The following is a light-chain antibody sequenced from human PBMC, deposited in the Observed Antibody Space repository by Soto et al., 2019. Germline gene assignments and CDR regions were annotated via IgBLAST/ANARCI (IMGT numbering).Light chain of an antibody. CDR3: KQYNSYWK. V-gene: IGKV1-5*01. CDR2: DAS. CDR1: QSISSW. Sequence: DIQMTQSPSTLSVSVGDRVTITCRASQSISSWLAWYQQKPGKAPKLLIYDASSLESGVPSRFSGSGSGTEFTLTISSLQPDDFATYYCKQYNSYWKCGQGNKGDIK. J-gene: IGKJ1*01.